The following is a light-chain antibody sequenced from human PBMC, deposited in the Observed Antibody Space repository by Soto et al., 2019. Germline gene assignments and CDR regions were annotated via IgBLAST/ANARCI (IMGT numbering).Light chain of an antibody. J-gene: IGKJ4*01. Sequence: EIVMTQSPATLSVSPGERATLSCRASQSVSSNLAWYQQKPGQAPRLLIYGASTRATGIRARFSGSGSGTEFTLTISSAQSEDFAVYYCQQYNNWPPLTFGGGTKVEIK. CDR2: GAS. V-gene: IGKV3-15*01. CDR3: QQYNNWPPLT. CDR1: QSVSSN.